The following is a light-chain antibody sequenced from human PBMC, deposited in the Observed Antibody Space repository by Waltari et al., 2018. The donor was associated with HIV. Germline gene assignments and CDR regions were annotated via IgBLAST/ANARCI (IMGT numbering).Light chain of an antibody. CDR3: CSYAGGNKV. CDR2: DVT. Sequence: QSALTQPRSVSGSPGQSVTIYCTGTSSDVGYYNYVSRYQQYPGKAPKLMIYDVTKRPSGVPDRFSASKSGNTASLTISGLQAEDEADYYCCSYAGGNKVFGGGTKLTVL. CDR1: SSDVGYYNY. J-gene: IGLJ3*02. V-gene: IGLV2-11*01.